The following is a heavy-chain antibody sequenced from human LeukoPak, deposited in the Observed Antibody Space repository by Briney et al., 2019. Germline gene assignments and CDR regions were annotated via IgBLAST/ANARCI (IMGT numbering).Heavy chain of an antibody. Sequence: SETLSLTCTVSGGSISSYYWSWIRQPPGKGLEWTGYIYYSGSTNYNPSLKSRVTISVDTSKNQFSLKLSSVTASDTGLYYCARGVRGGLDYWGQGTLVTVSS. V-gene: IGHV4-59*01. CDR1: GGSISSYY. CDR2: IYYSGST. CDR3: ARGVRGGLDY. D-gene: IGHD3-16*01. J-gene: IGHJ4*02.